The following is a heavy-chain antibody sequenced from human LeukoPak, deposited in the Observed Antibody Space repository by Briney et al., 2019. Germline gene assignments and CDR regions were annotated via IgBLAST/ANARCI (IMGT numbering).Heavy chain of an antibody. CDR1: GFTFSSYW. J-gene: IGHJ4*02. CDR2: TYADGTT. Sequence: PGGSLRLSCAASGFTFSSYWMTWVRQAPGKGLEWVSTTYADGTTYYADSMKGRFTISRDNSKNTLDLQMNSLRAEDTAVYYCARAQLASGTDYWGQGTLVTVSS. V-gene: IGHV3-53*01. CDR3: ARAQLASGTDY. D-gene: IGHD3-3*02.